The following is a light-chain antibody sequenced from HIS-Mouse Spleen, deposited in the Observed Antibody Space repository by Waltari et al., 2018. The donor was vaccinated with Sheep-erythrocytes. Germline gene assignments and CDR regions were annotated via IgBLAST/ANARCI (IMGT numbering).Light chain of an antibody. CDR1: SSDVGSYNL. V-gene: IGLV2-23*01. J-gene: IGLJ3*02. Sequence: QSALTQPASVSGSPGQSITISCTGTSSDVGSYNLLSWYQQHPGKAPKLIIYEGSKRPSGVSNRFSGSKSGNTASLTISGLQAEDEADYYCCSYAGSSTPWVFGGGTKLTVL. CDR2: EGS. CDR3: CSYAGSSTPWV.